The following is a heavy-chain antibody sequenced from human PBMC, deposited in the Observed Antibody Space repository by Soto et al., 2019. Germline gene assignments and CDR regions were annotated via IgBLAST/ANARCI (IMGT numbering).Heavy chain of an antibody. D-gene: IGHD6-6*01. Sequence: SVKVSCKASGFTFTSSAVQWVRQARGQRLEWIGWIVVGSGNTNYAQKFQERVTITRDMSTSTAYMELSSLRSEDTAVYYCAAQEGIAAQPDYFDYWGQGTLVTVSS. V-gene: IGHV1-58*01. CDR2: IVVGSGNT. CDR3: AAQEGIAAQPDYFDY. J-gene: IGHJ4*02. CDR1: GFTFTSSA.